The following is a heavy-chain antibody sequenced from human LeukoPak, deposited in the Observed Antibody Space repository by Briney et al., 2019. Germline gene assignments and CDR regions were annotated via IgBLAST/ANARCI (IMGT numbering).Heavy chain of an antibody. Sequence: PGGSLRLSCAASGFTVSNTFVTWVRQAPGKGPEWVSIIYTGGTKHYADSVRGRFTNSRDDSKNTLYLQMNSLRAEDTAVYYCAKGRETHVVVTDFDFWGQGTLVTVSS. D-gene: IGHD2-21*02. CDR3: AKGRETHVVVTDFDF. V-gene: IGHV3-53*01. J-gene: IGHJ4*02. CDR2: IYTGGTK. CDR1: GFTVSNTF.